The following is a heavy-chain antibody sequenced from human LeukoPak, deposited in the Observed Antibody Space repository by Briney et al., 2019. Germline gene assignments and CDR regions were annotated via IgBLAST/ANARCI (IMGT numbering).Heavy chain of an antibody. Sequence: GASVKVSCKASGYTFTSYGISWVRQAPGQGLEWMGWISAYNGNTNYAQKLQGRVTMTTDTSTSTAYMELRSLRSDDTAVYYCARDRGAYYYGSGSFFDYWGQGTLVTVSS. CDR2: ISAYNGNT. D-gene: IGHD3-10*01. CDR3: ARDRGAYYYGSGSFFDY. J-gene: IGHJ4*02. V-gene: IGHV1-18*01. CDR1: GYTFTSYG.